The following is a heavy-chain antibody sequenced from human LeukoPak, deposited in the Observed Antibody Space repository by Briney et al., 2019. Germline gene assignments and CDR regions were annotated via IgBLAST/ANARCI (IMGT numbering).Heavy chain of an antibody. Sequence: GGSLRLSCAAFGFTFSSYPMSWVRQAPGKGLEWVSAISGSGGSTYYADSVKGRFTISRDNSKNTLYLQMNSLRAEDTAVYYCAKDRGYSSSSVSDYWGQGTLVTVSS. CDR3: AKDRGYSSSSVSDY. CDR1: GFTFSSYP. D-gene: IGHD6-6*01. J-gene: IGHJ4*02. V-gene: IGHV3-23*01. CDR2: ISGSGGST.